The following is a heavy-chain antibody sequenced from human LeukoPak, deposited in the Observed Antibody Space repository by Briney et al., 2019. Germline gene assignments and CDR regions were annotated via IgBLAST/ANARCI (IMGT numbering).Heavy chain of an antibody. Sequence: PSGTLSLTCAVSGGSISSSNWWSWVRQPPGKGLEWIGEIYHSGSTNYNPSLKSRVTISVDKSKNQFSLKLSSVTAADTAVYYCAKEPSSSWFYFDYWGQGTLVTVSS. CDR2: IYHSGST. CDR3: AKEPSSSWFYFDY. J-gene: IGHJ4*02. D-gene: IGHD6-13*01. CDR1: GGSISSSNW. V-gene: IGHV4-4*02.